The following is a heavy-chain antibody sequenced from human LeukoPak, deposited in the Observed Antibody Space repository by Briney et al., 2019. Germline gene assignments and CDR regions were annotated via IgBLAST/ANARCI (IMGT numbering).Heavy chain of an antibody. CDR2: ISPGSSYK. CDR3: ARGVYRMDV. V-gene: IGHV3-11*06. CDR1: TFTFSDYY. Sequence: GGSLRLSCTASTFTFSDYYMAWIRQAPGKGLEWVSSISPGSSYKFFADSVKGRLTISRDDAKNSLYLQMNSLRDEDTAVYYCARGVYRMDVWGQGTTVTVSS. J-gene: IGHJ6*02.